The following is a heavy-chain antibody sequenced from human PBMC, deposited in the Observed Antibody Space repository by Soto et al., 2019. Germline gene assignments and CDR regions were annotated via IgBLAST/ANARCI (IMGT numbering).Heavy chain of an antibody. V-gene: IGHV3-33*01. D-gene: IGHD3-10*01. CDR1: RLTFSAHD. CDR3: AWEPKGGAYYMDV. Sequence: QVQLVESGGGVVQPGTSLRLSCAASRLTFSAHDMHWVRQAPGKGLEWVALIWSDGSRGFYADSVKGRFTISRDNFKNTLYLQMKSLVAEDTAVYYWAWEPKGGAYYMDVWGQGPTVTVSS. CDR2: IWSDGSRG. J-gene: IGHJ6*02.